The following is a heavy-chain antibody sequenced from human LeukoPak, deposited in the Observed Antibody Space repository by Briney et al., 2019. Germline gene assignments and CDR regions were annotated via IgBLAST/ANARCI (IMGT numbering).Heavy chain of an antibody. J-gene: IGHJ4*02. CDR1: GFTFSTYW. V-gene: IGHV3-7*03. CDR2: VKHDGSEK. Sequence: GGSLRLSCAAASGFTFSTYWMSWVRQAPGKGLEWVANVKHDGSEKSYVDSVKGRFTISRDNAKNSLYLQMSSLRVEDTAVYYCARDRTGGYFDYWGQGTLVTVSS. D-gene: IGHD4-23*01. CDR3: ARDRTGGYFDY.